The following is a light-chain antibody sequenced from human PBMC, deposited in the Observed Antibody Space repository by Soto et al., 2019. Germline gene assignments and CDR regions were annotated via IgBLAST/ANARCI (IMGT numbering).Light chain of an antibody. Sequence: QSALTQPASVSGSPGQSXTXXXTGXXXDXGGYNYVSWYQQHPGKAPKLMIYDVSNRPSGVSNRFSGSKSGNTASLTISGLQAEDEADYYCSSYTSSSTLVVFGGGTKLTVL. V-gene: IGLV2-14*01. J-gene: IGLJ2*01. CDR2: DVS. CDR3: SSYTSSSTLVV. CDR1: XXDXGGYNY.